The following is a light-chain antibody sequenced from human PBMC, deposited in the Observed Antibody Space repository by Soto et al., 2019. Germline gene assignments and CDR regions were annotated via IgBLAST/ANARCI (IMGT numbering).Light chain of an antibody. CDR2: GAS. Sequence: EIVMTQSPATLSVSPGDRVTLSCRASQSVSSNLAWYQQKPGQAPRLLIYGASTRATGIPARFSGSGSGTEFTLTISSLQSEDFAVYYCQQYNKWPLTFGQGTRLDIK. CDR1: QSVSSN. V-gene: IGKV3-15*01. CDR3: QQYNKWPLT. J-gene: IGKJ5*01.